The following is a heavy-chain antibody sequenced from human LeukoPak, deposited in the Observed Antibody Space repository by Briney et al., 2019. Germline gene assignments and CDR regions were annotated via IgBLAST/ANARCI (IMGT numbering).Heavy chain of an antibody. V-gene: IGHV4-39*07. CDR1: GDSISGSSYY. Sequence: SETPSLTCTVSGDSISGSSYYWGWIRQPPGKELEYIGSSYYSGTTYYNPSLKSRVTISIDTSKNQFSLKLSSVTAADTAVYYCARLRDYYDISGYYYRAFFDNWGQGTLVTVSS. CDR2: SYYSGTT. D-gene: IGHD3-22*01. J-gene: IGHJ4*02. CDR3: ARLRDYYDISGYYYRAFFDN.